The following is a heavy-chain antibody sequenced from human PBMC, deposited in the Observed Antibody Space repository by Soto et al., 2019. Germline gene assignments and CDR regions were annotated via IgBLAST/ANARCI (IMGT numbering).Heavy chain of an antibody. Sequence: QVQLVQSGAEVKKPGASVKVSCKASGYTFTSYAMHWVRQAPGQRLEWMGWINAGNGNTKYSQKFQGRVTITMDTSASTAYMELSSLRSEDTAVYYCARDDGNYRDPLGFDYWGQGTLVTVSS. J-gene: IGHJ4*02. CDR2: INAGNGNT. V-gene: IGHV1-3*01. D-gene: IGHD4-17*01. CDR3: ARDDGNYRDPLGFDY. CDR1: GYTFTSYA.